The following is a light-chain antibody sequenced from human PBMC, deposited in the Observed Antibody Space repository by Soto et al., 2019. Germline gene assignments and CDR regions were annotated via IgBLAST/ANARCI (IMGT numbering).Light chain of an antibody. V-gene: IGLV2-8*01. CDR2: EVS. Sequence: QSALTQPPSASGSPRQSVTISCTGTSSDVGGYNYVCWYQQHPGKAPKLMISEVSKRPSGVPDRFSGSKSGNTASLTVSGLQAEDEADYYCSSYAGSNNPWVFGGGTKLTVL. J-gene: IGLJ3*02. CDR1: SSDVGGYNY. CDR3: SSYAGSNNPWV.